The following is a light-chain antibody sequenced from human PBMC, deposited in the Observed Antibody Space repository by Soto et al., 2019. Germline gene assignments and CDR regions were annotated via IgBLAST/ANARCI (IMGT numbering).Light chain of an antibody. CDR1: QSVPANY. J-gene: IGKJ4*01. Sequence: IVLTQSPATLSLSPGETATLSCGASQSVPANYLAWYQQKPGLAPRLLIYDASRRATGIPDRFSGSGSGPDFTLTISRLVPEDFAVYYCLQYGNSLSFGGGTKVEIK. CDR3: LQYGNSLS. CDR2: DAS. V-gene: IGKV3D-20*01.